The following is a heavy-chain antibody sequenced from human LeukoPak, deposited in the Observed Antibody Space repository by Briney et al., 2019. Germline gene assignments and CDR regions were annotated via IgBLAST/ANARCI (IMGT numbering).Heavy chain of an antibody. V-gene: IGHV3-64*01. CDR2: INNNGGRT. J-gene: IGHJ4*02. CDR3: ARELVYYGSGSRNY. Sequence: PGGSLRLSCAASGFTFSSYAMHWVRQAPGKGLEYVSGINNNGGRTYYGNSVKGRFTISRDNSKNTLYLQMGSLRAEDMAVYYCARELVYYGSGSRNYWGQGTLVTVSS. CDR1: GFTFSSYA. D-gene: IGHD3-10*01.